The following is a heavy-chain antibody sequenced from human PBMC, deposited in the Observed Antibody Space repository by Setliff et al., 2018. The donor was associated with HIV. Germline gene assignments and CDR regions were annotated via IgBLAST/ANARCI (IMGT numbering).Heavy chain of an antibody. CDR2: INHSAST. CDR1: GGSISSSSYY. J-gene: IGHJ4*02. V-gene: IGHV4-39*01. CDR3: ARVTYDFWSGYYFGYYFDY. Sequence: PSETLSLTCTVSGGSISSSSYYWGWIRQPPGKGLEWIGSINHSASTNYNPSLKSRVTISVDTSKNQFSLKVSSVTAADTAVYYCARVTYDFWSGYYFGYYFDYWGQGTLVTVSS. D-gene: IGHD3-3*01.